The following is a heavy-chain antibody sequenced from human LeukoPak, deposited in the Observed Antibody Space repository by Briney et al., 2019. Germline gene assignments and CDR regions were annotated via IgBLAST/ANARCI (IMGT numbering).Heavy chain of an antibody. CDR3: ARKSAVRKTSEFDY. Sequence: GASVKVSCKASGYTFTGYYINWVRQAPGQELEWMGWINPNSGGTNYPQKFQGRVTMTTDTSISTAYMELSSLRSDDTAVYYCARKSAVRKTSEFDYWGQGTLVTVSS. J-gene: IGHJ4*02. V-gene: IGHV1-2*02. CDR2: INPNSGGT. D-gene: IGHD2-2*01. CDR1: GYTFTGYY.